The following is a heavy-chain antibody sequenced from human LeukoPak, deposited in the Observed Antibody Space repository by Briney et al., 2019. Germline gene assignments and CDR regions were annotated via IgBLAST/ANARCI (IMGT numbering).Heavy chain of an antibody. D-gene: IGHD4-17*01. Sequence: PGGSLRLSCAAYGFTFSSYSMNWVRQAPGKGLEWVSSISTSSIYIYYADSVKGRFTISRDNAKNSLYLQMNSLRAEDTAVYYCARDMSSYGDYGGAFDIWGQGTMVTVSS. CDR3: ARDMSSYGDYGGAFDI. V-gene: IGHV3-21*01. J-gene: IGHJ3*02. CDR2: ISTSSIYI. CDR1: GFTFSSYS.